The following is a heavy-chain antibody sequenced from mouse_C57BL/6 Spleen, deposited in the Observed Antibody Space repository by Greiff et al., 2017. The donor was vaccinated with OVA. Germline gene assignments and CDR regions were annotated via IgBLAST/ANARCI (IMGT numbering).Heavy chain of an antibody. CDR1: GFTFSSYA. D-gene: IGHD6-1*01. CDR3: ARDKRNNLFDY. Sequence: EVQVVESGGGLVKPGGSLKLSCAASGFTFSSYAMSWVRQTPKKRLEWVATISDGGSYTYYPDNVKGRFTISRDNAKNNLYLQMSHLKSEDTAMYYCARDKRNNLFDYWGQGTTLTVSS. J-gene: IGHJ2*01. V-gene: IGHV5-4*01. CDR2: ISDGGSYT.